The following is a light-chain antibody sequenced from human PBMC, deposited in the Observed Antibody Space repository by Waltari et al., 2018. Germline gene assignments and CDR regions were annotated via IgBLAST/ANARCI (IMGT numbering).Light chain of an antibody. J-gene: IGLJ3*02. CDR3: QSYDNSLTGSEV. Sequence: QSVLTQPPSVSGAPGQRVTNPCPGSSSNNRAVSSVTRYQHLPGTAPKLLIYGNSNRPSGVPDRFSGSKSGTSASLAITGLQAEDEADYYCQSYDNSLTGSEVFGGGTKLTVL. CDR1: SSNNRAVSS. V-gene: IGLV1-40*01. CDR2: GNS.